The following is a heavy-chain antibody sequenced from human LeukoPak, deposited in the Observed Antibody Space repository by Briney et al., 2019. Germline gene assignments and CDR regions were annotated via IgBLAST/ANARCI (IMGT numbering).Heavy chain of an antibody. V-gene: IGHV3-23*01. CDR3: AQQVGYCSSGSCYFTY. CDR2: ISNTGGST. J-gene: IGHJ1*01. Sequence: GGSLRLSCAASGFSFNTYAMSWVRQAPGKGLEWVSAISNTGGSTYYADSVKGRSTISRDKSKNTLSLQMNSLRAEDTAVYYCAQQVGYCSSGSCYFTYWGQGTLVTVSS. CDR1: GFSFNTYA. D-gene: IGHD2-15*01.